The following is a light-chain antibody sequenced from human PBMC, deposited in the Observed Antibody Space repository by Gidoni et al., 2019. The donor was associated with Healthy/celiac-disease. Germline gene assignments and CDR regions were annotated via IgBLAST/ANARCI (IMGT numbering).Light chain of an antibody. J-gene: IGKJ4*01. V-gene: IGKV3-20*01. CDR1: QTVSANF. Sequence: EIVLTHFPGTLSVSPGERATLFCRATQTVSANFLAWYQQKPGQPPTLLIYDASRRATGVPDRFSGSGSGTDFSLTINRLQTEDSALYYCQQYGAPPLTFGGGTRVEI. CDR3: QQYGAPPLT. CDR2: DAS.